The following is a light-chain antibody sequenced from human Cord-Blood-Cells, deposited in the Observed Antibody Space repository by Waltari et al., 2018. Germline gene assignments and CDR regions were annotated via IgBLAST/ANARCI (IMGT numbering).Light chain of an antibody. J-gene: IGKJ1*01. CDR3: QQSYSTPRT. V-gene: IGKV1-39*01. CDR1: QSISSY. CDR2: ASS. Sequence: DIQLTHPPSSLPASLGDRPPIPCRPSQSISSYLNWYQQKPGNAPKLLLYASSSLQSGGLSRLCSSGAARDVTLTISSLQAEDFVTYYCQQSYSTPRTFAQGTKVEIK.